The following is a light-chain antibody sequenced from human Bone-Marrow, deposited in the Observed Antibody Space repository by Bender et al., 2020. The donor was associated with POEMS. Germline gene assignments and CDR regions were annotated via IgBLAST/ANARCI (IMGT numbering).Light chain of an antibody. CDR3: SSYTRSNTLL. V-gene: IGLV2-14*03. Sequence: QSALTQPASVSGSPGQSITISCAGTSSDVGGFNYVSWYQHHPGKAPKLMIYDVTYRPSGVSNRFSGSRSGNTASLTISGLQAEDEADYYCSSYTRSNTLLFGGGTKVTVL. CDR1: SSDVGGFNY. J-gene: IGLJ2*01. CDR2: DVT.